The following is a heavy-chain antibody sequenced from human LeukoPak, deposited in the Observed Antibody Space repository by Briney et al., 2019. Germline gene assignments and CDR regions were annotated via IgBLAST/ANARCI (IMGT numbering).Heavy chain of an antibody. CDR3: ATGKHYYDSSGYSY. Sequence: GASVKDSCKVSGYTLTELSMHWVRQAPGKGLEWMGGFDPEDDETIYAQKFQGRVTMTEDRTTDTAYMQLSSLRSEDTAVYYCATGKHYYDSSGYSYRGQGTLVTVSS. V-gene: IGHV1-24*01. D-gene: IGHD3-22*01. CDR1: GYTLTELS. CDR2: FDPEDDET. J-gene: IGHJ4*02.